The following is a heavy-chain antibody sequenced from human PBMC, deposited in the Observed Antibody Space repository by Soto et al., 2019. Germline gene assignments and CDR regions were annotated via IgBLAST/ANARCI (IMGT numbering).Heavy chain of an antibody. Sequence: SLRLSCAASGFTFSSYEINWVRQAPGKGLEWVSYISSSGSTIYYADSVKGRFTISRDNAKNSLYLQMNSLRAEDTAVYYCARAGIAVAGMFDYWGQGTLVTVSS. J-gene: IGHJ4*02. CDR2: ISSSGSTI. CDR1: GFTFSSYE. CDR3: ARAGIAVAGMFDY. D-gene: IGHD6-19*01. V-gene: IGHV3-48*03.